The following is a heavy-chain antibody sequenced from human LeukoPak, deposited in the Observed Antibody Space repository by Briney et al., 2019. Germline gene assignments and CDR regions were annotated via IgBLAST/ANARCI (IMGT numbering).Heavy chain of an antibody. J-gene: IGHJ6*03. V-gene: IGHV4-4*07. D-gene: IGHD6-19*01. CDR3: AATLAVVGPYYYYYMDV. Sequence: SETLSLTCTVSSGSISSYYWSWIRQPAGKGLEWIGRIYTSGSTNYNPSLKSRVTMSVDTSKNQFSLKLSSATAADTAVYYCAATLAVVGPYYYYYMDVWGKGTTVTVSS. CDR1: SGSISSYY. CDR2: IYTSGST.